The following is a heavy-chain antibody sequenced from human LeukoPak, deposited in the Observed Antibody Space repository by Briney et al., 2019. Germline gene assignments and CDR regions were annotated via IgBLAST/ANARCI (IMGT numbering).Heavy chain of an antibody. CDR3: ARNLGSGFAFDY. CDR1: GASVSGYF. J-gene: IGHJ4*02. D-gene: IGHD3-22*01. V-gene: IGHV4-4*07. CDR2: VYTSGST. Sequence: SETLSLTCTVSGASVSGYFWSWIRQPAGKGLEWIGRVYTSGSTNYNPSLKSRVTISVDTSKNQFSLKLSSVTAADTAVYYCARNLGSGFAFDYWGQGTLVTVSS.